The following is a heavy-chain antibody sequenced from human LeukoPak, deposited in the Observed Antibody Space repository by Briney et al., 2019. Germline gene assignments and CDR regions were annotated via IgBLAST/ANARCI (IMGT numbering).Heavy chain of an antibody. D-gene: IGHD4-11*01. J-gene: IGHJ4*02. CDR1: GFTFDDYA. Sequence: GGSLRLSCAASGFTFDDYAMHWVRQAPGKGLEWVSGISWNSGSIGYADSVKGRFTISRDNAKNSLYLQMNSLRAEDTAVYFCARDESVWPPTVTPTYPIDYWGRGTLVTVSS. CDR3: ARDESVWPPTVTPTYPIDY. CDR2: ISWNSGSI. V-gene: IGHV3-9*01.